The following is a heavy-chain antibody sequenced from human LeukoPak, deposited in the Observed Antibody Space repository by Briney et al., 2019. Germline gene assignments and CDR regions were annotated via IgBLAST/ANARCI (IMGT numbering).Heavy chain of an antibody. CDR3: AKDGFADYYDSSGSNY. J-gene: IGHJ4*02. CDR2: ISGSGGST. V-gene: IGHV3-23*01. D-gene: IGHD3-22*01. Sequence: GGSLRLSCAASGFTFSSYAMSWVRQAPGKGLEWVSAISGSGGSTYYADSVKGRFTISGDNSKNTLYLQMNSLRAEDTAVYYCAKDGFADYYDSSGSNYWGQGTLVTVSS. CDR1: GFTFSSYA.